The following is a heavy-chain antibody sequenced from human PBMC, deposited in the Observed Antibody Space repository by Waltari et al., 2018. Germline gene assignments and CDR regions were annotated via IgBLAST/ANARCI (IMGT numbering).Heavy chain of an antibody. Sequence: VQLVASGRCFTQLVGSLTLSFPASAFTITLHYISRVRQAPGKGLEWVSVIYSGGRKYYADSVKGRFTISRDNSKNALYLQRNSLRAEDTAVYYCATLTSIAARTGEYWGQGTLVTVSS. V-gene: IGHV3-53*01. J-gene: IGHJ4*02. CDR1: AFTITLHY. D-gene: IGHD6-6*01. CDR2: IYSGGRK. CDR3: ATLTSIAARTGEY.